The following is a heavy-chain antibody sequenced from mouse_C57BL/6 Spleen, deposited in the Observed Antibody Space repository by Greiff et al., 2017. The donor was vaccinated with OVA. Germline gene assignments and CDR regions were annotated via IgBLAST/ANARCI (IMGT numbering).Heavy chain of an antibody. CDR1: GFTFSSYA. Sequence: EVQGVESGGGLVKPGGSLKLSCAASGFTFSSYAMSWVRQTPEKRLEWVATISDGGSYTYYPANVKGRFTISRDNAKNNLYLQMSHLKSEDTAMYYCARDNVHAYWGQGTLVTVSA. CDR3: ARDNVHAY. J-gene: IGHJ3*01. V-gene: IGHV5-4*01. CDR2: ISDGGSYT.